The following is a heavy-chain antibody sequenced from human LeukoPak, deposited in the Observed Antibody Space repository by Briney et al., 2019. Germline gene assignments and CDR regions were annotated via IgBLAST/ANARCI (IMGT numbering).Heavy chain of an antibody. V-gene: IGHV1-18*01. D-gene: IGHD3-22*01. Sequence: ASVKVSCKASGYTFTSYGIRWVRQAPGQGLEWMGWISAYNGNTNYAQKLQGRVTMTTDTSTSTAYMELRSLRSDDTAVYYCARGYYYDSSGYYYGPRIDPWGQGTLVTVSS. CDR3: ARGYYYDSSGYYYGPRIDP. CDR2: ISAYNGNT. J-gene: IGHJ5*02. CDR1: GYTFTSYG.